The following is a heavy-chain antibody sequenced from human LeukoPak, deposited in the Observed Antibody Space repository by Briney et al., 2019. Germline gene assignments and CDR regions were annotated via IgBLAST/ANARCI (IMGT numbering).Heavy chain of an antibody. D-gene: IGHD2-2*01. CDR2: INSNSGDT. CDR1: GYTFTAFY. J-gene: IGHJ4*02. Sequence: GASVKDSCTASGYTFTAFYLHWVRQAPGQGLEWMGWINSNSGDTNYEQKFQGRVTMTRDTSISTAYMEVGGLRSDDTAVYYCAREGLVCSSSSCHYLDSWGQGTLVTVSS. V-gene: IGHV1-2*02. CDR3: AREGLVCSSSSCHYLDS.